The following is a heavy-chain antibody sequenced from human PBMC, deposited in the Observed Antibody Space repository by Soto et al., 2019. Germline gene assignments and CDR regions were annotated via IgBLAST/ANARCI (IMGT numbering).Heavy chain of an antibody. V-gene: IGHV1-69*02. CDR3: ARGYWSGGSCPWYFDY. D-gene: IGHD2-15*01. CDR1: GGTFSSYT. Sequence: QVQLVQSGAEVKKPGSSVKVSCKASGGTFSSYTISWVRQAPGQGLEWMGRIIPILGIANYAQKFQGRVTITADKSTSTAYMELSSLRSEDTAVYYCARGYWSGGSCPWYFDYWGQGTLVTVSS. J-gene: IGHJ4*02. CDR2: IIPILGIA.